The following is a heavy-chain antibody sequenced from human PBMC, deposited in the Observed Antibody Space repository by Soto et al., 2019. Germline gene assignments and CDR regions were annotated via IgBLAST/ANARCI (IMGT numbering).Heavy chain of an antibody. CDR1: GFTFTTYA. Sequence: GSLRLSCVASGFTFTTYAMNWVRQAPGKGLDWVALITDSGTDTYYADSVEGRFTISRDNSKNTLSLQMNSLRAEDTAVYYCARERDIAYDLEGGFYYSGMDVWGQGTTVTVSS. CDR3: ARERDIAYDLEGGFYYSGMDV. V-gene: IGHV3-23*01. J-gene: IGHJ6*02. CDR2: ITDSGTDT. D-gene: IGHD2-15*01.